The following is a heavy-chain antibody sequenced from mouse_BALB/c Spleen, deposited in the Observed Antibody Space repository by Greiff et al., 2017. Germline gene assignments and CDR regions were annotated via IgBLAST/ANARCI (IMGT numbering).Heavy chain of an antibody. CDR2: IDPENGDT. D-gene: IGHD1-1*01. V-gene: IGHV14-4*02. J-gene: IGHJ2*01. CDR1: GFNIKDYY. CDR3: NAFITAVVAEDYFDY. Sequence: VQLQQSGAELVRSGASVKLSCTASGFNIKDYYMHWVKQRPEQGLEWIGWIDPENGDTEYAPKFQGKATMTADTSSNTAYLQLSSLTSEDTAVYYCNAFITAVVAEDYFDYWGQGTTLTVSS.